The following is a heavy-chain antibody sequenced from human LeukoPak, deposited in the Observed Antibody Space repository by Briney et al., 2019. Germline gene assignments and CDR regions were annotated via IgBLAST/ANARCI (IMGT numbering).Heavy chain of an antibody. CDR1: GFNFANHA. J-gene: IGHJ4*02. CDR3: AKDFRIGYSAHFDY. Sequence: PGGSLRLSCAASGFNFANHAMSWVRQTPGKGLEWVSAISGGGDITYYADSVTGRFSISRDNSKNTLYLQMDSLRGEDTAVYYCAKDFRIGYSAHFDYWGQGALVTVSS. D-gene: IGHD2-21*01. V-gene: IGHV3-23*01. CDR2: ISGGGDIT.